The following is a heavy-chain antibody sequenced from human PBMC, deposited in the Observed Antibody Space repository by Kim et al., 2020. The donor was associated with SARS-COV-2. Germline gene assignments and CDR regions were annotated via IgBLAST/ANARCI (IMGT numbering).Heavy chain of an antibody. J-gene: IGHJ6*02. V-gene: IGHV3-49*03. CDR1: GFTFGDYA. Sequence: GGSLRLSCTASGFTFGDYAMSWFRQAPGKGLEWVGFIRSKAYGGTTEYAASVKGRFTISRDDSKSIAYLQMNSLKTEDTAVYYCTRDWFSTIVATPFYGMDVWGQGTTVTVSS. D-gene: IGHD5-12*01. CDR3: TRDWFSTIVATPFYGMDV. CDR2: IRSKAYGGTT.